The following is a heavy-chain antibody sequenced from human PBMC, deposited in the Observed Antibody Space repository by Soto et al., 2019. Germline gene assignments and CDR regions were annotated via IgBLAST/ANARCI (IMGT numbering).Heavy chain of an antibody. CDR1: GGSISSGGYY. CDR3: ARDRLNSPPRLPYGMDV. D-gene: IGHD5-12*01. J-gene: IGHJ6*02. Sequence: QVQLQESGPGLVKPSQTLSLTCTVSGGSISSGGYYWSWIRQHPGKGLEWIGYIYYSGSTYYNPSLKSRVTISVDTSKNQFSLKLSSVTAADTAVYYCARDRLNSPPRLPYGMDVWGQGTTVTVSS. V-gene: IGHV4-31*03. CDR2: IYYSGST.